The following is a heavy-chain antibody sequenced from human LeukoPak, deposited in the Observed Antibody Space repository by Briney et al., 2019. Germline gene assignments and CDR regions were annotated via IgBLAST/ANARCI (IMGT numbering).Heavy chain of an antibody. CDR2: ITSSSSYI. J-gene: IGHJ6*03. CDR3: ARDPYSGSYGPYYYYYMDV. Sequence: KSGGSLRLSCAASGFTFSSYGMSWVRQAPGKGLEWVSSITSSSSYIYYADSVKGRFTISRDNAKNSLYLQMDSLRVEDTAVYYCARDPYSGSYGPYYYYYMDVWGEGTTVTISS. V-gene: IGHV3-21*06. D-gene: IGHD1-26*01. CDR1: GFTFSSYG.